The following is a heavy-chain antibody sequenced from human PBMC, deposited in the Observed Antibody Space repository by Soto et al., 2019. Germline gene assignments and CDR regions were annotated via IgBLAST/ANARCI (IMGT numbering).Heavy chain of an antibody. CDR3: ARDPSEDYDFWSGYYPGDGMDV. J-gene: IGHJ6*02. V-gene: IGHV3-30-3*01. Sequence: GGSLRLSCAASGFTFSSYAMHWVRQAPGKGLEWVAVISYDGSNKYYADSVKGRFTISRDNSKNTLYPQMNSLRAEDTAVYYCARDPSEDYDFWSGYYPGDGMDVWGQGTTVTVSS. CDR1: GFTFSSYA. CDR2: ISYDGSNK. D-gene: IGHD3-3*01.